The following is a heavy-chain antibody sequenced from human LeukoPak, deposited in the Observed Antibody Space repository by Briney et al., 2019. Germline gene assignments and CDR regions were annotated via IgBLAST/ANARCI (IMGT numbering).Heavy chain of an antibody. CDR1: GFTFDDYG. CDR2: INWNGGSI. D-gene: IGHD7-27*01. CDR3: AGGRDWGVTNFDY. Sequence: GGSLRLSCAASGFTFDDYGMTWVRHGPGKGLEWVSGINWNGGSIGYADSVKGRFTISRDNAKNSLYLQMNSLRAEDTALYYCAGGRDWGVTNFDYWGQGVLVTVSS. V-gene: IGHV3-20*04. J-gene: IGHJ4*02.